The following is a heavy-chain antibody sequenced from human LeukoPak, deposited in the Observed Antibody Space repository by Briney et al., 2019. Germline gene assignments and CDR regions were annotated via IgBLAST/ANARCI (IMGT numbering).Heavy chain of an antibody. CDR1: GSPFTSYW. V-gene: IGHV5-10-1*01. CDR2: IDPSDSYT. J-gene: IGHJ4*02. CDR3: ASQPVYCSSTSCYPA. D-gene: IGHD2-2*01. Sequence: GESLRISCKGSGSPFTSYWISWVRQMPGKGLEWMGRIDPSDSYTNYSPSFQGHVTISADKSISTAYLQWSSLKASDTAMYYCASQPVYCSSTSCYPAWGQGTLVTVSS.